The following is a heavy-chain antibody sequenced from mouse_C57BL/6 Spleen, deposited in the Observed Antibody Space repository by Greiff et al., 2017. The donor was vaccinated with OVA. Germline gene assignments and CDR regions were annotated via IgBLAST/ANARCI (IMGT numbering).Heavy chain of an antibody. J-gene: IGHJ3*01. CDR2: IDPSDSYT. CDR3: ARGGSYLGGFAY. CDR1: GYTFTSYW. D-gene: IGHD5-5*01. Sequence: QVQLQQPGAELVRPGTSVKLSCKASGYTFTSYWMHWVKQRPGQGLEWIGVIDPSDSYTNYNQKFKGKATLTVDTSSSTAYMQLSSLTSEDSAVYYCARGGSYLGGFAYWGQGTLVTVSA. V-gene: IGHV1-59*01.